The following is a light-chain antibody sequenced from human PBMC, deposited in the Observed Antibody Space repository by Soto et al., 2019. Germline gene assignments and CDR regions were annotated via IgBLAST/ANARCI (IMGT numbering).Light chain of an antibody. Sequence: DIQMTQSPSSLSASVGDRVTITCRTSQTINNYLNWYQQKPGKAPRLLTYAASTLQSGVPSRFTGSGSVTDFTLTISSLQPEYFATYYCQQSYTTPRTFGQGTKLEIK. CDR2: AAS. J-gene: IGKJ1*01. CDR1: QTINNY. CDR3: QQSYTTPRT. V-gene: IGKV1-39*01.